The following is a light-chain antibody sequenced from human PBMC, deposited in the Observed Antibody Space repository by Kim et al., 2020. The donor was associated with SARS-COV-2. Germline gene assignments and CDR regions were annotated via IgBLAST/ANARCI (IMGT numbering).Light chain of an antibody. Sequence: EIVMTQSPATLSVSPGERATLSCRASQSVSSDLAWYQQKPGQAPRLIIYGASTRATGIPARFSGSGSGTEFTLTISSLQSEDFAVYYCQQYNKWPPWTFGQGTKLEI. V-gene: IGKV3-15*01. CDR1: QSVSSD. J-gene: IGKJ1*01. CDR3: QQYNKWPPWT. CDR2: GAS.